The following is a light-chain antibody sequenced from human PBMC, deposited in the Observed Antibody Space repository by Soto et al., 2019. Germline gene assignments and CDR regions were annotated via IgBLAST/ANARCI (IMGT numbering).Light chain of an antibody. Sequence: EIVMTLAAGTLSVTPKQRATLSSMHNQSDSSNLAWYQQKPGQAPRLLIYGASTRATGFPDRFSGSGSGTEFTLTISSLQSEDFAVYYCQQYNNWPRTFGQGTKV. CDR1: QSDSSN. V-gene: IGKV3-15*01. J-gene: IGKJ1*01. CDR3: QQYNNWPRT. CDR2: GAS.